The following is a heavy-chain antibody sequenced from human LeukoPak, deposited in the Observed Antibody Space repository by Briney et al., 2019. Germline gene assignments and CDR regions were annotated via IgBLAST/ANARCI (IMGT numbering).Heavy chain of an antibody. J-gene: IGHJ2*01. CDR2: ISYSGST. D-gene: IGHD6-13*01. CDR3: ARVYYSGSYNYGNFDL. CDR1: GGSISSYY. V-gene: IGHV4-59*01. Sequence: SETLSLTCTVSGGSISSYYWSWIRQPPGKGLEWIGNISYSGSTNYNPSLKSRVTISVDTSTNQFSLKLSAVTAPDTAVYYCARVYYSGSYNYGNFDLWGRGTLVTVSS.